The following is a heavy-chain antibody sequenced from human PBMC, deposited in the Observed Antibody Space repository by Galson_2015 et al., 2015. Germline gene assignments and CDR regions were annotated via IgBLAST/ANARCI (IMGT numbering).Heavy chain of an antibody. V-gene: IGHV3-23*01. CDR1: GFTFSSYA. D-gene: IGHD6-19*01. J-gene: IGHJ3*01. CDR2: ISGRDSRT. CDR3: AKVTTTVVAGNNAFDV. Sequence: SLRLSCAASGFTFSSYAMSWVRQAPGKGLEWVATISGRDSRTYYADSLKGRSAISRDDSKNTLYLQVNSLRAEDTALYFCAKVTTTVVAGNNAFDVWGQGTVVTVSS.